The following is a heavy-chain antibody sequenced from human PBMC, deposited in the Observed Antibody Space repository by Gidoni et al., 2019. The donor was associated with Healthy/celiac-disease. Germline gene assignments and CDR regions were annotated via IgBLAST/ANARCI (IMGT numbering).Heavy chain of an antibody. CDR3: AREGPYYYGSGSYYPGLFDY. V-gene: IGHV1-69*01. CDR2: IIPIFGTA. D-gene: IGHD3-10*01. J-gene: IGHJ4*02. CDR1: GGTFSSDA. Sequence: QVQLVQSGAEVKKPGSSVKVSCKASGGTFSSDAISWVRQAPGQGLEWMGGIIPIFGTANYAQKFQGRVTITADESTSTAYMELSSLRSDDTAVYYCAREGPYYYGSGSYYPGLFDYWGQGTLVTVSS.